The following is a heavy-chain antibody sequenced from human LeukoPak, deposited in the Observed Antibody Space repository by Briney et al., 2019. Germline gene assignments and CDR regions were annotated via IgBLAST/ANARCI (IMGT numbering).Heavy chain of an antibody. CDR3: ARSIQVGNWFDP. D-gene: IGHD6-6*01. CDR1: GGSVSSGSYY. J-gene: IGHJ5*02. Sequence: PSETLSLTCTVSGGSVSSGSYYWSWIRQPPGTGLEWIGYIYYSGSTNYNPSLKSRVTISVDTSKNQFSLKLGSVTAADTAVYYCARSIQVGNWFDPWGQGTLVTVSS. V-gene: IGHV4-61*01. CDR2: IYYSGST.